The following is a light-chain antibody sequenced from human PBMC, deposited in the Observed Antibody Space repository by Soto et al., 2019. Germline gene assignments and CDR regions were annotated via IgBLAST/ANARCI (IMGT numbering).Light chain of an antibody. CDR2: AAS. J-gene: IGKJ1*01. V-gene: IGKV1-27*01. Sequence: DIQMTQSPSSLSASVGDRVTITCRASQGISSYLAWYQQKPGKAPKLLIYAASTMPSGVPSRFSGSGSGTDFTLTISSLQPEDFATYYCQKYNSAPWTFGQGTKVEIK. CDR3: QKYNSAPWT. CDR1: QGISSY.